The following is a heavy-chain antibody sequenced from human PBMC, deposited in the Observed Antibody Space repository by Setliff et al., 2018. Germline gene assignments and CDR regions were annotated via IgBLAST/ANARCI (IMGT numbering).Heavy chain of an antibody. CDR1: GYTFNNYF. CDR2: IHPSGGST. D-gene: IGHD2-21*02. CDR3: ASDWFCSGGDCSDVFDF. J-gene: IGHJ3*01. V-gene: IGHV1-46*02. Sequence: GASVKVSCKASGYTFNNYFLHWVRQAPGQGLEWMGIIHPSGGSTTYAQKFQGRVTMTRDTSTGTVNMELSSLRSEDTAVYYCASDWFCSGGDCSDVFDFWGQGTMVTVSS.